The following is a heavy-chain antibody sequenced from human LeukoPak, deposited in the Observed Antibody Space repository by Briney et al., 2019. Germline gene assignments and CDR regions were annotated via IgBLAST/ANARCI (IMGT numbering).Heavy chain of an antibody. CDR1: GFTLRNYC. CDR3: ARSSSSSGGAAYYLDY. J-gene: IGHJ4*01. D-gene: IGHD2-2*01. Sequence: GGSLTLSXTASGFTLRNYCMHGACRFRGRRRVGFPRFRGDGSVTNYADPVQGRFTISRDNAKNILYLQINSLRSEDTAVYYCARSSSSSGGAAYYLDYWGHGTLVTVSS. V-gene: IGHV3-74*01. CDR2: FRGDGSVT.